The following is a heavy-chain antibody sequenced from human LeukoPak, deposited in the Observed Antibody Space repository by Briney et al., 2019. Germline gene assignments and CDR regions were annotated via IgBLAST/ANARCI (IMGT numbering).Heavy chain of an antibody. D-gene: IGHD3-22*01. V-gene: IGHV3-23*01. CDR2: ISGSGGST. Sequence: PGGSLRLSCAASGFTFSSYVMNWVRQAPGKGLEWVSAISGSGGSTYYADSVKGRFTISRDNSKNTLYLQMNSLRAEDTAVYYCAKETNYYDSSGYSYYFDYWGQGTLVTVSS. CDR3: AKETNYYDSSGYSYYFDY. CDR1: GFTFSSYV. J-gene: IGHJ4*02.